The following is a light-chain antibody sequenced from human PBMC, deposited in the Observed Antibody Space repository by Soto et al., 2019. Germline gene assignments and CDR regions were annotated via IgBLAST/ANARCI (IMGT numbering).Light chain of an antibody. J-gene: IGKJ1*01. CDR3: QQYGYSSWT. CDR2: AAA. V-gene: IGKV3-20*01. Sequence: IVLTQSPGTLPLSPGERVTLSCRASERISSSFLAWYQQKPGQAPRLLIYAAASRATGIPDRFSGGGSGTDFTLTISRLEPEDFAVYYCQQYGYSSWTFGQGTKVDI. CDR1: ERISSSF.